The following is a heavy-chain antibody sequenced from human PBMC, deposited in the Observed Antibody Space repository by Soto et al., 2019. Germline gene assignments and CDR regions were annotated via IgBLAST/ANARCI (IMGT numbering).Heavy chain of an antibody. CDR1: GYTFVSYG. J-gene: IGHJ3*02. CDR2: ISPYNGNT. CDR3: SRDAQKWLVAAFDI. V-gene: IGHV1-18*01. D-gene: IGHD6-19*01. Sequence: QVQLVQSGAEVKEPGASVKVSCKASGYTFVSYGISWVRQAPGQGLEWMGWISPYNGNTNYAQKFQGRVTMTTDTSTSTVYMELRSLRSDDTAVYYCSRDAQKWLVAAFDIWGPGTRVTVSS.